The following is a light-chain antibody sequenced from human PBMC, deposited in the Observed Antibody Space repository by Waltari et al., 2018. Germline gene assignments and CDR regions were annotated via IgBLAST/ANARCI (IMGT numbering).Light chain of an antibody. J-gene: IGKJ5*01. CDR2: DAS. CDR1: QSVSSY. CDR3: QQRSNWPPIT. V-gene: IGKV3-11*01. Sequence: EIVLTQSPATLSLSPGERATLSCRASQSVSSYLAWYQQKPGQAPRLLIYDASNRATGIPARCSGSGSGTDFPLTISSLEPEDFAVYVCQQRSNWPPITFGQGTRLEIK.